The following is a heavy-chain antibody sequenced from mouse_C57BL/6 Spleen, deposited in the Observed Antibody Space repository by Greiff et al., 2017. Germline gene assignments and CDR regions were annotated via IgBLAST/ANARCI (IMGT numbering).Heavy chain of an antibody. Sequence: QVQLKECGPGILQPSQTLSLTCSFSGFSLSTFGMGVGWIRQPSGKGLEWLAHIWWDDDKYYNPALKSRLTISKDTSKNQVFLKIANVDTADTATYYCARIVHYGSSLYYFDYWGQGTTLTVSS. CDR2: IWWDDDK. CDR1: GFSLSTFGMG. J-gene: IGHJ2*01. D-gene: IGHD1-1*01. V-gene: IGHV8-8*01. CDR3: ARIVHYGSSLYYFDY.